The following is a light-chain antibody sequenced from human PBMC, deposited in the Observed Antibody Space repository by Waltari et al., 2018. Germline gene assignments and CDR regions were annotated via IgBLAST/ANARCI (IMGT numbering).Light chain of an antibody. CDR1: SGAVGTYNL. Sequence: QSPLTQPASVSGSPGPSITIPCTGASGAVGTYNLVSWYQRPPGKAPKLILYEGSKRPSGVSNRFSGSKSGNTASLTISWLQAEDEADYFCCSYAGTPTYVFGTGTRVTVL. CDR2: EGS. V-gene: IGLV2-23*01. CDR3: CSYAGTPTYV. J-gene: IGLJ1*01.